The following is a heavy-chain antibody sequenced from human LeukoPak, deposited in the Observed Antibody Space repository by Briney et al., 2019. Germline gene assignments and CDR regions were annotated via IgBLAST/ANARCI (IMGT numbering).Heavy chain of an antibody. CDR1: GFTFSSYA. J-gene: IGHJ5*02. D-gene: IGHD2-21*02. CDR2: ISASGSGT. CDR3: AKVTRWS. Sequence: GGSLRLSCAASGFTFSSYAMSWVRQAPGKGLEWVAGISASGSGTYYADSVKGRFTISRDNSKNTLYLQMNSLRAEDTAVDYCAKVTRWSWGQGTLVTVSS. V-gene: IGHV3-23*01.